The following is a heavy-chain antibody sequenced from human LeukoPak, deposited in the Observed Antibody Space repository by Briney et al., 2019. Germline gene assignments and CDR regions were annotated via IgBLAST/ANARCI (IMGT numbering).Heavy chain of an antibody. J-gene: IGHJ4*02. CDR1: GDTVSGNSAA. CDR2: TYYRSKWFN. D-gene: IGHD1-7*01. Sequence: SQTLSLTCDISGDTVSGNSAAWSWIRQSPSRGLEWLGRTYYRSKWFNDYAMSVKGRMTINPDTSKNQFSLQLNSVTPEDTAVYYCARDLHELELYYFDSWGQGTLVIVSS. V-gene: IGHV6-1*01. CDR3: ARDLHELELYYFDS.